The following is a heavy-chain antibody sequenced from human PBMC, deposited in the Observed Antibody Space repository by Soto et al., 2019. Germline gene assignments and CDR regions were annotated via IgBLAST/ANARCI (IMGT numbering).Heavy chain of an antibody. J-gene: IGHJ3*02. Sequence: SGPTLVKPTQTLTLTCTFSGFSLSTSGVGVGWIRQPPGKALEWLALIYWDDDKGYSPSLKGRFTITKDTSKNQVFLTMTNMDPVDTATYYCAHTHSSSWYDAFDIWGQGTMVTVSS. CDR1: GFSLSTSGVG. CDR3: AHTHSSSWYDAFDI. V-gene: IGHV2-5*02. CDR2: IYWDDDK. D-gene: IGHD6-13*01.